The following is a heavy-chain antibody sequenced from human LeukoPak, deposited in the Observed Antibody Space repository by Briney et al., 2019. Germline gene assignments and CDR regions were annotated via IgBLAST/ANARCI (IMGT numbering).Heavy chain of an antibody. V-gene: IGHV3-53*01. J-gene: IGHJ4*02. Sequence: GGSLRLSCAASGFTVSSNYMSWVRQAPGKGLEWVSVIYSGGSTYYADSVKGRFTISRDNAKNSLYLQMNSLRAEDTAVYYCARGGREIFGVVIEVGPSYFDYWGQGTLVTVSS. D-gene: IGHD3-3*01. CDR1: GFTVSSNY. CDR2: IYSGGST. CDR3: ARGGREIFGVVIEVGPSYFDY.